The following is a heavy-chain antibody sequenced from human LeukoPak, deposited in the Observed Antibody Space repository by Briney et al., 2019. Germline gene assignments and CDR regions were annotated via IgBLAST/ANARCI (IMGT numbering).Heavy chain of an antibody. CDR2: IYYNGDT. D-gene: IGHD5-12*01. CDR3: ARRHIIVAGPDYFDY. Sequence: PSETLSLTCTVTGASITSNGYFWGWLRQPPGTGLEWIGNIYYNGDTYYKPSLKSRVTISVDTSKRQFSLRLNSVTAADTSVYYCARRHIIVAGPDYFDYWGRGTLVTVSS. V-gene: IGHV4-39*01. CDR1: GASITSNGYF. J-gene: IGHJ4*02.